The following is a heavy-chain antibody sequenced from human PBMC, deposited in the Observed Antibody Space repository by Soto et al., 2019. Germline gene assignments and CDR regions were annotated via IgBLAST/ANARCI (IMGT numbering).Heavy chain of an antibody. CDR3: AREDSSGYSPYGMDV. CDR2: INPSGGST. Sequence: ASVKVSCKASGYTFTSYYMHWVRQAPGQGLEWMGIINPSGGSTSYAQKFQGRVTMTRDTSTSTVYMELSSLRSEDTAVYYCAREDSSGYSPYGMDVWGQGTTVTVSS. V-gene: IGHV1-46*01. J-gene: IGHJ6*02. CDR1: GYTFTSYY. D-gene: IGHD3-22*01.